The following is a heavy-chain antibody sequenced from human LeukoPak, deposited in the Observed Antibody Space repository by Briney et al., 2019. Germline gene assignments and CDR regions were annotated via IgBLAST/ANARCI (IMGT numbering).Heavy chain of an antibody. CDR1: GFTFSSYS. J-gene: IGHJ4*02. CDR3: ARGLIVATYYFDY. D-gene: IGHD5-12*01. CDR2: ISSSSSTI. V-gene: IGHV3-48*01. Sequence: PGGSLRLSCAASGFTFSSYSMNWVRQAPGKGLEWVSYISSSSSTIYYADSVKGRFTISRDNAKNSLYLQMNSLRAEDTAVYYCARGLIVATYYFDYWGLGTLVTVSS.